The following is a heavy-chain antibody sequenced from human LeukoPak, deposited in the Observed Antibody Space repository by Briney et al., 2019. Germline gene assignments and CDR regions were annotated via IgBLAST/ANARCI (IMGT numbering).Heavy chain of an antibody. Sequence: SETLSLTCTVSGGSISSYYWSWIRQPPGKGLEWIGYIYYSGSTNYNPSLKSRVTISVDTSKNQFSLKLSSVTAADTAVYYCARAQAYSNYVYDYWGQGTLVTVSS. J-gene: IGHJ4*02. CDR3: ARAQAYSNYVYDY. CDR2: IYYSGST. V-gene: IGHV4-59*01. D-gene: IGHD4-11*01. CDR1: GGSISSYY.